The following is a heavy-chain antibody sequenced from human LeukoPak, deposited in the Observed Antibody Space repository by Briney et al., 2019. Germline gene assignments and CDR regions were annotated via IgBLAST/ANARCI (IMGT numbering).Heavy chain of an antibody. J-gene: IGHJ4*02. D-gene: IGHD3-22*01. V-gene: IGHV3-23*01. Sequence: GGSLRLSCAASGFSFNMYAMSWVRQAPGKGLEWVSAISGTGGNTYYADSVKGRFTISRDNSKDTLYLQMNSLRAEDTAVYYCVRDSDRRSDYWGQGTLVTASS. CDR1: GFSFNMYA. CDR2: ISGTGGNT. CDR3: VRDSDRRSDY.